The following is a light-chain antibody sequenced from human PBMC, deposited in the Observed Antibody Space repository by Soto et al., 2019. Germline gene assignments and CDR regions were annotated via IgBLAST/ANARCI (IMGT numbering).Light chain of an antibody. Sequence: DIQMTQSPSSRSASVGDRVTITCRASQSISSFLNWYQHRPGKAPKLLIYSASTLQTGVPQRFSGSGSGTDFTLTISSLQPEDFAVYYCQQSYSTLTFGGGTKVEIK. CDR3: QQSYSTLT. CDR1: QSISSF. V-gene: IGKV1-39*01. CDR2: SAS. J-gene: IGKJ4*01.